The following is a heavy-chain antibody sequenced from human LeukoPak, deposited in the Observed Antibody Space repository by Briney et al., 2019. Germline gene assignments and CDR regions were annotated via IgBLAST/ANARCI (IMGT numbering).Heavy chain of an antibody. D-gene: IGHD6-13*01. V-gene: IGHV4-59*01. CDR2: IYYSGST. Sequence: PSETLSLTCTVSGGSISNYDWSWIRQPPGKGLEWVGYIYYSGSTNYNPSLKSRVTISVDTSKNQFFLKLSSVTAADTAVYYCAREGVAARGTVDYWGQGTLVTVSS. CDR3: AREGVAARGTVDY. J-gene: IGHJ4*01. CDR1: GGSISNYD.